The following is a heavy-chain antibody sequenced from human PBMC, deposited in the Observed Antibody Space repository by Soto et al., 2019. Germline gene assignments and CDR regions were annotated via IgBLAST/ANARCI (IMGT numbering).Heavy chain of an antibody. D-gene: IGHD2-15*01. V-gene: IGHV1-69*02. CDR3: ASMLGYCSGGSCYSGAFDI. CDR2: IIPILGIA. Sequence: QVQLVQSGAEVKKPGSSVKVSCKASGGTFSSYTISWVRQAPGQGLEWMGRIIPILGIANYAQKFQGRVTTTADKXTSRAXXELSSLRSEDTAVYYCASMLGYCSGGSCYSGAFDIWGQGTMVTVSS. J-gene: IGHJ3*02. CDR1: GGTFSSYT.